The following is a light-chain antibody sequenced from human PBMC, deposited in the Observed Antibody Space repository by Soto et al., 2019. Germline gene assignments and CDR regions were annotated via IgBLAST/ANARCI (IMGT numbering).Light chain of an antibody. CDR3: QQSYNTLPT. CDR2: AAS. V-gene: IGKV1-39*01. J-gene: IGKJ1*01. CDR1: QSISSY. Sequence: DIQMTQSPSSLSASVGDRVTITCRASQSISSYLNWYQQKPGKAPKLLIYAASTLQSGVPSRFSGSGSGTDFTLTISSLHPADFATYYCQQSYNTLPTFGQGTKVDIK.